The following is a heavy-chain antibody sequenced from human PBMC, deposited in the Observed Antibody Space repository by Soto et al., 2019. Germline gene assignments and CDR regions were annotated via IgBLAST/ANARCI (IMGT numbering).Heavy chain of an antibody. CDR3: ARHFSVDYFDY. J-gene: IGHJ4*02. CDR2: IYYSGTT. V-gene: IGHV4-39*01. CDR1: GDSITSNSYF. Sequence: QLQLQESGPGLVKPSETLSLTCTVSGDSITSNSYFWAWIRQPPGKGLEWIGSIYYSGTTYYNPSLKSRVTISVDRSKNQFSLKLSSVTAADPAVYYCARHFSVDYFDYWGQGALVTVSS.